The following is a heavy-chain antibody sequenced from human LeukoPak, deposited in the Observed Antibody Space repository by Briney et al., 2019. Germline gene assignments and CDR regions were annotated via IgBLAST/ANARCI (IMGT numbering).Heavy chain of an antibody. CDR1: GFTFSNAW. D-gene: IGHD3-22*01. Sequence: GGSLRLSCAASGFTFSNAWMSWVRQAPGKGLEWVGRIKSKTDGGTTDYAAPVKGRFTISRDDSKNTLYLQMNSLKTEDTAVYYCTTASDYYDSSGYYFVFDYWGQGTLVTVSS. J-gene: IGHJ4*02. V-gene: IGHV3-15*01. CDR2: IKSKTDGGTT. CDR3: TTASDYYDSSGYYFVFDY.